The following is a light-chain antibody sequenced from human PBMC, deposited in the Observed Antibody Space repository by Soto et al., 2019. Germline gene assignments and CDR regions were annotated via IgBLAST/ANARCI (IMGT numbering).Light chain of an antibody. CDR3: SSYTSVTKTPVV. J-gene: IGLJ2*01. V-gene: IGLV2-14*01. CDR2: DVS. Sequence: QSALTQPASVSGSPGQSITISCTGTSSDIGGSNSVSWYQQHPGKAPKLLIYDVSNWPSGVANRFSGSKSGNTASLTISGLQAEDEADYYCSSYTSVTKTPVVFGGGTKLTVL. CDR1: SSDIGGSNS.